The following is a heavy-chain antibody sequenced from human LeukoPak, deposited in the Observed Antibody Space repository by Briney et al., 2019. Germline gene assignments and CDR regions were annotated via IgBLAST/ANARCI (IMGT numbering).Heavy chain of an antibody. CDR3: ARGHCGGDWYSAQTYDAFDI. CDR1: GFTFSDYY. Sequence: GGSLRLSCAASGFTFSDYYMSWIRQAPGKGLEWVSYISSSGSTIYYADSVKGRFTISRDNAKNSLYLQMNSLRAEDTAVYYCARGHCGGDWYSAQTYDAFDIWGQGTMVTVSS. CDR2: ISSSGSTI. V-gene: IGHV3-11*01. J-gene: IGHJ3*02. D-gene: IGHD2-21*02.